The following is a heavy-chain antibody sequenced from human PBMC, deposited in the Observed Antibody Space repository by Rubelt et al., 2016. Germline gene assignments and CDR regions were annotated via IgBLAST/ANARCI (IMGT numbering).Heavy chain of an antibody. D-gene: IGHD3-10*01. CDR1: GYTFTSYG. V-gene: IGHV1-18*01. J-gene: IGHJ5*02. Sequence: QVQLVQSGAEVKKPGASGTVSCKASGYTFTSYGLSWVRQAPGQVLEWMGWISAYNGNTNYAQTLQGRVSMTTDTSTSTAYMERRSLRSDDTAVYYCARVRFGDSWFDPWGLGTLVTVSS. CDR3: ARVRFGDSWFDP. CDR2: ISAYNGNT.